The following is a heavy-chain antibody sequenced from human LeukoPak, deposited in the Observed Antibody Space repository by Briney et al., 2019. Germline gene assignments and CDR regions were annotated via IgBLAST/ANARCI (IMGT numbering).Heavy chain of an antibody. J-gene: IGHJ4*02. V-gene: IGHV3-13*01. CDR1: GFTFSSYD. D-gene: IGHD1-1*01. CDR3: ARGHNWNDGVFDY. Sequence: GGSLRLSCAASGFTFSSYDMHWVRQATGKGLEWASAIGTAGDTYYPGSVKGRFTISRENAKNSLYLQMNSLRAGDTAVYYCARGHNWNDGVFDYWGQGTLVTVSS. CDR2: IGTAGDT.